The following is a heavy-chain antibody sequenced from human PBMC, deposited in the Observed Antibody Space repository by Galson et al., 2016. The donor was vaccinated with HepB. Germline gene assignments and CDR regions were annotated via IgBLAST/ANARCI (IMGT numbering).Heavy chain of an antibody. V-gene: IGHV4-39*01. CDR2: IYYSGTT. Sequence: SETLSLTCTASGGSISSSSYFWAWLRQPPGKGLEWIGSIYYSGTTHYNPSLQSRVRISVDTSKNQFYLRLTSVSAADTATYLCARQDRAGLVNFWGQGTMVTVSS. D-gene: IGHD6-19*01. CDR3: ARQDRAGLVNF. J-gene: IGHJ3*01. CDR1: GGSISSSSYF.